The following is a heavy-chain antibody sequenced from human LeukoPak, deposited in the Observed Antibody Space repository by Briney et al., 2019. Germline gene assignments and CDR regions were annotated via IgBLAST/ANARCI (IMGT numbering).Heavy chain of an antibody. CDR3: ARGYSSGWYEPYYYYGMDV. Sequence: YSXXWVRQAPXKGLEWVSSISSSSSYIYYADSVKRRFTISRDNAKNSLYLQMNSLRAEDTAVYYCARGYSSGWYEPYYYYGMDVWGQGTTVTVSS. CDR1: YS. CDR2: ISSSSSYI. J-gene: IGHJ6*02. D-gene: IGHD6-19*01. V-gene: IGHV3-21*01.